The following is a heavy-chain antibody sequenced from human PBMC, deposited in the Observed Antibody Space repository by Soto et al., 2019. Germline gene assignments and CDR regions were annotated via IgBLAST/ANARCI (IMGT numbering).Heavy chain of an antibody. J-gene: IGHJ6*02. CDR1: GYTFTSYY. V-gene: IGHV1-46*01. Sequence: QVQLVQSGAEVKKPGASVKVSCKASGYTFTSYYMHWVRQAPGQGLEWMGIINPSGGSTSYAQKFQGRVTMTRDTSTSTVYMELSSLSSEDTAVYYWARDRSYDFQTSGMDVWGQGPTVTVSS. CDR2: INPSGGST. CDR3: ARDRSYDFQTSGMDV. D-gene: IGHD3-3*01.